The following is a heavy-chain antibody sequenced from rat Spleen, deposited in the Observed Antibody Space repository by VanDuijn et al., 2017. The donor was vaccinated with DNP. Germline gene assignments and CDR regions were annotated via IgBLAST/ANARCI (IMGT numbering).Heavy chain of an antibody. CDR3: ARHRVS. D-gene: IGHD1-4*01. V-gene: IGHV5-22*01. CDR2: ISYEGSST. CDR1: GFTFSDYY. J-gene: IGHJ2*01. Sequence: EVQLVESGGGLVQPGRSLKLSCAASGFTFSDYYMAWVRQAPKKGLEWVASISYEGSSTYYGDSVKGRFTISRDNAKSTLYLQMNSLRSEDTGTYYCARHRVSWGQGVMVTVSS.